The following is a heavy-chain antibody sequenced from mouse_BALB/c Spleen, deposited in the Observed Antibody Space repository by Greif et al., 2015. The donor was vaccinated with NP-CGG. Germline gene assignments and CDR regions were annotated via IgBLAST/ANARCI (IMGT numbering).Heavy chain of an antibody. J-gene: IGHJ3*01. V-gene: IGHV14-3*02. D-gene: IGHD1-1*01. Sequence: VQLQHPGAELVKPGASVKLSCTASGFNIKDTYLHWVKQRPDQGLEWIGRIDPANGNSKYDPKFQGKATITANTSSNTAYLQLSSLTSEDTAVYCCALYYYGSSSFAYWGQGTLVTVSA. CDR3: ALYYYGSSSFAY. CDR1: GFNIKDTY. CDR2: IDPANGNS.